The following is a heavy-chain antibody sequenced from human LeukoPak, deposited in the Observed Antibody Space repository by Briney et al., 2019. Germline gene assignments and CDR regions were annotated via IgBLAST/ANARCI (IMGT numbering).Heavy chain of an antibody. D-gene: IGHD3/OR15-3a*01. V-gene: IGHV4-39*01. Sequence: SETLSLTCTVSGGSISSSSYYWGWIRQPPGKGPEYIGSVYYNGGTSYNPSLKSRVTISVDTSKNQFSLKLSSVTAADTAVYSCARVGGYASSTGYYPDHWGQGTLVTVSS. CDR1: GGSISSSSYY. J-gene: IGHJ4*02. CDR3: ARVGGYASSTGYYPDH. CDR2: VYYNGGT.